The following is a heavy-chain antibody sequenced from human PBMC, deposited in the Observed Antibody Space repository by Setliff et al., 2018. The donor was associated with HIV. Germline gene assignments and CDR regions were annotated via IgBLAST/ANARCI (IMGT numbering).Heavy chain of an antibody. CDR1: GGSINSRSYS. Sequence: SETLSLTCTVSGGSINSRSYSWGWIRQPPGKGLEWIGEISYTGRTYYNPSLDSRVTIHVATSKKQFFLSLSSVTAADTAVYYCARPALGIGGGSMFDSWGQGILVTVSS. CDR3: ARPALGIGGGSMFDS. V-gene: IGHV4-39*01. CDR2: ISYTGRT. J-gene: IGHJ4*02. D-gene: IGHD3-3*01.